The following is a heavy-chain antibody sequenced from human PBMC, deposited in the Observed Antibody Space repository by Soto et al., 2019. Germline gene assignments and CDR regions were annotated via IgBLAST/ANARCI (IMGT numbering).Heavy chain of an antibody. Sequence: ASVKVSCKASGYTFTSYAMHWVRQAPGQRLEWMGWINAGNGNTKYSQKFQGRVTITRDTSASTAYMELSSLRSEDTAVYYCASPIWRGYRYYYYYGMDVWGQGTTVSVSS. CDR2: INAGNGNT. CDR3: ASPIWRGYRYYYYYGMDV. J-gene: IGHJ6*02. CDR1: GYTFTSYA. V-gene: IGHV1-3*01. D-gene: IGHD3-3*01.